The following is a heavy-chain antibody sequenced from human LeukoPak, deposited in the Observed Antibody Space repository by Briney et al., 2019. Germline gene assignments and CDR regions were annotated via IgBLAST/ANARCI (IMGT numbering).Heavy chain of an antibody. CDR1: GGTFSSYA. J-gene: IGHJ6*03. D-gene: IGHD6-19*01. CDR3: ASGSAQIAVAGTMDYYYYYMDV. V-gene: IGHV1-69*05. Sequence: VASVKVSCKASGGTFSSYAISWVRQAPGQGLEWMGRIIPIFGTANYAQKFQGRVTITTDESTSTAYMELSSLRSEDTAVYYCASGSAQIAVAGTMDYYYYYMDVWGKGTTVTVSS. CDR2: IIPIFGTA.